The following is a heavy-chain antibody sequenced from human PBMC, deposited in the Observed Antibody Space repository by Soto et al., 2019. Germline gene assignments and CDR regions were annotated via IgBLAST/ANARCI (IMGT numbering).Heavy chain of an antibody. J-gene: IGHJ4*02. Sequence: QITLKESGPTQVKPTQTLTLTCSFSGFSLNTDGEGVGWVRQTPGEALEWLALIYWDDDERYSPSLKTRLTNTKNPSKNQVVLIMTNMDPVDTATYYCAHSRNLITEDAQVGDFDYWGQGTLVTVSS. CDR3: AHSRNLITEDAQVGDFDY. D-gene: IGHD3-10*01. V-gene: IGHV2-5*02. CDR2: IYWDDDE. CDR1: GFSLNTDGEG.